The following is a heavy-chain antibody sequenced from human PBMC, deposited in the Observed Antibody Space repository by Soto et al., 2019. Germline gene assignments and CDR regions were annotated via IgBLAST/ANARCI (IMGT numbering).Heavy chain of an antibody. D-gene: IGHD2-2*01. V-gene: IGHV1-8*01. CDR2: MNPNSGNT. CDR3: ARGCRGDIVVVPAAPPDAFDI. CDR1: GYTFTSYD. J-gene: IGHJ3*02. Sequence: VSVKVCCKASGYTFTSYDINWLRQDTGQGLEWMGWMNPNSGNTGYAQKFQGRVTMSRNTSISTAYMELSSLRSEDTAVYYCARGCRGDIVVVPAAPPDAFDIWGQGTMVTVSS.